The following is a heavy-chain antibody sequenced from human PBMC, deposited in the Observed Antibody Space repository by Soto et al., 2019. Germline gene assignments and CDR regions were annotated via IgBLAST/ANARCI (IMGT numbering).Heavy chain of an antibody. V-gene: IGHV4-28*01. D-gene: IGHD1-26*01. Sequence: QVQLQESGPGLVKPSDTLSLTCAVSGYSISSSNWWGWIRQPPGKGLEWIGYIYYSGTTYYNPSLKSRVTMSVETHTNQSTQKLTSVTAGDTAVDYCARREIQGPMDYWGQGTLVTVSS. CDR3: ARREIQGPMDY. J-gene: IGHJ4*02. CDR2: IYYSGTT. CDR1: GYSISSSNW.